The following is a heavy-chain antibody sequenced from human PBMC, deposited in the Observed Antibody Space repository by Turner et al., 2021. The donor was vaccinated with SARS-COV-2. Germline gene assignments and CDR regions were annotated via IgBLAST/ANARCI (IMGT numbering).Heavy chain of an antibody. J-gene: IGHJ4*02. CDR3: ARDTDY. CDR2: ILPKFGTP. V-gene: IGHV1-69*01. CDR1: GGTFSSSA. Sequence: QVHLVQYGAEVKKPGSTVKVYCKASGGTFSSSAFSWVRHAPGQGLEWMGVILPKFGTPNYSQKCQGRLTITADESTTTVYMELSGHLSDDSAVYYCARDTDYWGQGTLVTVSS.